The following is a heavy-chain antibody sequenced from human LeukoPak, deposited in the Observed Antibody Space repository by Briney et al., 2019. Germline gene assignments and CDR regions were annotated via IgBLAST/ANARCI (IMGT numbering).Heavy chain of an antibody. V-gene: IGHV3-48*01. Sequence: GGSLRLSCAASGFTFNNYKMKWVRQAPGKGLEWVSYISSSSTTIYYADSVKGRFTISRDDAKNSLYLQMNTLRAEDTAVYYCARGARRVRGGPPHDYYYMDVWGKGTTVTVSS. CDR2: ISSSSTTI. J-gene: IGHJ6*03. CDR1: GFTFNNYK. CDR3: ARGARRVRGGPPHDYYYMDV. D-gene: IGHD3-10*02.